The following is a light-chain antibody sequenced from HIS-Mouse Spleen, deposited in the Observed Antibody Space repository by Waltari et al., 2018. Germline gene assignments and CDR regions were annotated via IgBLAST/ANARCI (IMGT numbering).Light chain of an antibody. CDR2: KDN. CDR1: SGSIASNY. V-gene: IGLV6-57*04. Sequence: NFMLTQPHSVSESPGKTVTISCTRSSGSIASNYVQWYQQRPGSAPTTVIYKDNQRPSGVPDRFSGSIDSSSNSASLTISGLKTEDEADYYCQSYDSSNLVFGGGTKLTVL. CDR3: QSYDSSNLV. J-gene: IGLJ2*01.